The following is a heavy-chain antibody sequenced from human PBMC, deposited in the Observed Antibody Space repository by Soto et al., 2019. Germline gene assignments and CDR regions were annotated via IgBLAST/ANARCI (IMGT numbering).Heavy chain of an antibody. CDR1: GFTFSSYA. V-gene: IGHV3-23*01. CDR3: AKGSLGLTMVRGGFDY. Sequence: RLSCAASGFTFSSYAMSWVRQAPGKGLEWVSAISGSGGSTYYADSVKGRFTISRDNSKNTLYLQMNSLRAEDTAVYYCAKGSLGLTMVRGGFDYWGQGTLVTVSS. J-gene: IGHJ4*02. D-gene: IGHD3-10*01. CDR2: ISGSGGST.